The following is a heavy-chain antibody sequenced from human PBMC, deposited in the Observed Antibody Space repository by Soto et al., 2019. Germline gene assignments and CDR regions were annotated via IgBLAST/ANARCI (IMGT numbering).Heavy chain of an antibody. Sequence: QLQLQESGSGLVKPSQTLSLTCAVSGGSISSGGYSWSWIRQPPGKGLEWIGYIYQRGSTYYSPSLKSGATRAVAKSKNQFSLKLISVTAADTAVYYCAAGGGLPRYYWGQGTLVTVSS. V-gene: IGHV4-30-2*01. CDR3: AAGGGLPRYY. CDR2: IYQRGST. D-gene: IGHD5-12*01. CDR1: GGSISSGGYS. J-gene: IGHJ4*02.